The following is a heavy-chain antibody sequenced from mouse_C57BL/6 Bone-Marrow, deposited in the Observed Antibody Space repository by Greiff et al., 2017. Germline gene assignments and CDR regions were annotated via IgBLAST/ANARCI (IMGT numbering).Heavy chain of an antibody. CDR2: IDPEDGET. V-gene: IGHV14-2*01. Sequence: EVQRVESGAELVKPGASVKLSCTASGFNIKDYYMHWVKQRTEQGLEWIGRIDPEDGETTYAPKFQGKATITADTSSNTAYLQLSSLTSEDTAVYYCARPITTVVATDWYFDVWGTGTTVTVSS. J-gene: IGHJ1*03. D-gene: IGHD1-1*01. CDR3: ARPITTVVATDWYFDV. CDR1: GFNIKDYY.